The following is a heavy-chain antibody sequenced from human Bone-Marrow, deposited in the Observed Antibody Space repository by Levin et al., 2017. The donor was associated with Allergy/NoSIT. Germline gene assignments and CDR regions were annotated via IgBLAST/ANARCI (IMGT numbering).Heavy chain of an antibody. Sequence: PGGSLRLSCAASGFTFSTYVMGWVRQAPGKGLEWVSSITGSGYTTYYADSVKGRFTISRDNSKNTLSVQMDSLRAEDMALYYCARYKPGEPFDIWGQGTLVTVSS. CDR2: ITGSGYTT. J-gene: IGHJ3*02. CDR3: ARYKPGEPFDI. V-gene: IGHV3-23*01. CDR1: GFTFSTYV. D-gene: IGHD3-16*01.